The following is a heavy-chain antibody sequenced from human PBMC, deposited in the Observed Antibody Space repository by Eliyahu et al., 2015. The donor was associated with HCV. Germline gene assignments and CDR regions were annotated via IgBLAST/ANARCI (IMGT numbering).Heavy chain of an antibody. CDR3: ARDRGDCSSGRCYSDYFDS. D-gene: IGHD2-15*01. J-gene: IGHJ4*02. CDR1: GFSXSHAG. Sequence: QVQSVESGGGVVQPGRSLRLSCAVSGFSXSHAGMHWVRQAPGKGLEWVAIILFDGSNKTYADSVKGRFTISRDNSKNTLYLEMNSLRADDTAVYYCARDRGDCSSGRCYSDYFDSWGRGTLVTVSS. CDR2: ILFDGSNK. V-gene: IGHV3-33*01.